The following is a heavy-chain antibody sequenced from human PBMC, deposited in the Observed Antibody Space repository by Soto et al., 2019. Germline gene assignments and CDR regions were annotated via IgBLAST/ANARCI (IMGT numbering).Heavy chain of an antibody. CDR1: GFTFSNAW. Sequence: GSLRLSCAASGFTFSNAWMNWVRQAPGKGLEWVGRIKSKTDGGTTDYAAPVKGRFTISRDDSKNTLYLQMNSLKTEDTAVYYCTTGTLPRLHYYYGMDVWGQGTTVTVS. D-gene: IGHD6-6*01. CDR2: IKSKTDGGTT. V-gene: IGHV3-15*07. CDR3: TTGTLPRLHYYYGMDV. J-gene: IGHJ6*02.